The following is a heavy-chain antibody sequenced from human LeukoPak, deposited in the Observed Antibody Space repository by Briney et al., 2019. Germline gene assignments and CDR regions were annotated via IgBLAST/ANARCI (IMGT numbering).Heavy chain of an antibody. Sequence: SETLSLTCTVSGGSISSSSYYWGWIRQPPGKGLEWIGSIYYSGSTYYNPSLKSRVTISVDTSKNQFSLKLSSVTAADTAVYYCARGFFLAAAGLDYWGQGTLVTVSS. CDR1: GGSISSSSYY. CDR2: IYYSGST. CDR3: ARGFFLAAAGLDY. J-gene: IGHJ4*02. V-gene: IGHV4-39*07. D-gene: IGHD6-13*01.